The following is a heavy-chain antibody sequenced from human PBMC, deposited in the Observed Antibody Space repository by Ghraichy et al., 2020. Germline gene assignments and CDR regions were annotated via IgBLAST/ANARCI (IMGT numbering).Heavy chain of an antibody. V-gene: IGHV1-46*01. J-gene: IGHJ4*02. Sequence: ASVKVSCKASGYTFTSSYMHWVRQSPGQGLEWMGIINPSGGSTSYAQKFQGRVTMTRDTSTSTVYMELSSLRSEDTAVYYCASAPHDYGDLEFDYWGQGTLVTVSS. CDR3: ASAPHDYGDLEFDY. CDR2: INPSGGST. CDR1: GYTFTSSY. D-gene: IGHD4-17*01.